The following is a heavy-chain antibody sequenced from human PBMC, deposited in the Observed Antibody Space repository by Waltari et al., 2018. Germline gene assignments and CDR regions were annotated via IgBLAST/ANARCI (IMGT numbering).Heavy chain of an antibody. J-gene: IGHJ4*02. V-gene: IGHV3-15*01. CDR2: IKSKAAGGKI. Sequence: EVQLVESGGGLVKPGGSLRLSCAASGFTFINVWMTWVRQAPGKGLEWVGGIKSKAAGGKIEYAGPVEGRFTISRDESKNTMYMQMNNLKTEDTAMYYCATVVKTPSGYDYWGQGTLVTVSS. CDR1: GFTFINVW. D-gene: IGHD3-9*01. CDR3: ATVVKTPSGYDY.